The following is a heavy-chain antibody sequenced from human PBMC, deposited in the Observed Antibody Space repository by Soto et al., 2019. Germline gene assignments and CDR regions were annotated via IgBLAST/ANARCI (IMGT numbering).Heavy chain of an antibody. J-gene: IGHJ5*02. CDR3: AGFYGGRHTWFDP. CDR1: GGSISSGDYY. V-gene: IGHV4-30-4*01. Sequence: PSETLSLTCTVSGGSISSGDYYWSWIRQPPGKGLEWIGYIYYSGSTYYNPSLKSRVTISVDTSKNQFSLKLSSVTAADTAVYYCAGFYGGRHTWFDPWGQGNLVTVSS. D-gene: IGHD2-15*01. CDR2: IYYSGST.